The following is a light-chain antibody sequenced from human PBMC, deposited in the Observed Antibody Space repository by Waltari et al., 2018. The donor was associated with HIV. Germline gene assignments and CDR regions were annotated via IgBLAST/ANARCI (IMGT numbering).Light chain of an antibody. CDR2: SNK. CDR3: AAWDDSLKGGA. V-gene: IGLV1-44*01. J-gene: IGLJ1*01. Sequence: QSVLAQPPSASGTPGQRVTISCSGSTSNIGGNTISWYQQLPGTAPKLLIYSNKWRPSGVPDRLSGSTSGTAASLVISGLQSEDEADYYCAAWDDSLKGGAFGTGTKVTVL. CDR1: TSNIGGNT.